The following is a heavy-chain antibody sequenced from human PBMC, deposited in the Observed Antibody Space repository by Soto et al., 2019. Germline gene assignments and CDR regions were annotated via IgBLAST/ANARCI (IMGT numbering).Heavy chain of an antibody. J-gene: IGHJ6*02. Sequence: GWSLRLSCLSSVFTFIDFAMTWVRHVPGRGLEWVASLDGAGGSTYYAESVRGRFSISRDNSQNTLFLQMKRLTVDDTAIYYCAAPRDEYGSGVSWFTYGMDIWGQGTTVTVSS. D-gene: IGHD3-10*01. CDR2: LDGAGGST. CDR3: AAPRDEYGSGVSWFTYGMDI. CDR1: VFTFIDFA. V-gene: IGHV3-23*01.